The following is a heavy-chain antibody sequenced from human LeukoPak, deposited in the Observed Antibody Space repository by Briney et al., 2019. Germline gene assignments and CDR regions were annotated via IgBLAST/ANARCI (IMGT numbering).Heavy chain of an antibody. V-gene: IGHV1-8*03. J-gene: IGHJ6*03. CDR3: ARVTTKQQWLVRYYYYYMDV. D-gene: IGHD6-19*01. CDR2: MNPNSGDT. Sequence: EASVKVSCKASGYTFTSYDINWVRQATGQGLEWMGWMNPNSGDTGYAQKFQGRVTITRNTSISTAYMELSSLRSEDTAVYYCARVTTKQQWLVRYYYYYMDVWGKGTTVTVSS. CDR1: GYTFTSYD.